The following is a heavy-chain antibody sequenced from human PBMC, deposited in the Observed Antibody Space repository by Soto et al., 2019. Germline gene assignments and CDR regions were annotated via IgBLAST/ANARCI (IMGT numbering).Heavy chain of an antibody. V-gene: IGHV4-31*03. CDR1: GGSISSGGYY. CDR2: IFYTGNT. J-gene: IGHJ4*02. Sequence: QVQLQESGPGLVKPSQTLSLTCSVSGGSISSGGYYWSWIRQHPGKGLEWIGYIFYTGNTYYNPSLKSRVTLSVDTSKNQFSLRMTSVTAADTAVYYCARVGRVSNGGYFDNWGQGTLLTVSS. D-gene: IGHD3-22*01. CDR3: ARVGRVSNGGYFDN.